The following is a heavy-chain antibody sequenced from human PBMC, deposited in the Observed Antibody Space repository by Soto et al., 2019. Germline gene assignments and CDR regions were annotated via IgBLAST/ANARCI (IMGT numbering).Heavy chain of an antibody. CDR3: ARWGYGDLDY. Sequence: EVQLVEAGGGLVQPGGSLRLSCAASGFTVSSNYMSWVRQAPGKGLEWVSVIYSGGSTYYADSVKGRFTISRDNSKNTLYLQMNSLRAEGTGVYYCARWGYGDLDYWGQGTLVTVSS. J-gene: IGHJ4*02. D-gene: IGHD4-17*01. V-gene: IGHV3-66*01. CDR1: GFTVSSNY. CDR2: IYSGGST.